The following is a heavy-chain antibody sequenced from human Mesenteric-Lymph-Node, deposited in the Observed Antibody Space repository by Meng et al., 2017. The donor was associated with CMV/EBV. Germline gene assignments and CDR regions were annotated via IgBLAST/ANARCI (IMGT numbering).Heavy chain of an antibody. CDR3: ASTYSDPSYYFDS. D-gene: IGHD4-17*01. V-gene: IGHV4-34*01. J-gene: IGHJ4*02. CDR2: INHSGNT. CDR1: GVSFSDYY. Sequence: GAVYGVSFSDYYWSWIRQPPGKGLEWIGDINHSGNTNFNPSLKSRVSISVGTSKRQLSLKLTSVTAADTAVYYCASTYSDPSYYFDSWGQGILVTVSS.